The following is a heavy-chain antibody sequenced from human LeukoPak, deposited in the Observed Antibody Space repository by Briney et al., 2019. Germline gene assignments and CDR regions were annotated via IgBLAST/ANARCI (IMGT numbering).Heavy chain of an antibody. J-gene: IGHJ3*02. Sequence: GGSLRLSCAASGFTFSSYSMNWVRQAPGKGLEWVPYISSSSSTIYYADSVKGRFTISRDNAKNSLYLQMNSLRAEDTAVYYCARDYYDSSGYIDAFDIWGQGTMVTVSS. CDR3: ARDYYDSSGYIDAFDI. CDR1: GFTFSSYS. CDR2: ISSSSSTI. V-gene: IGHV3-48*01. D-gene: IGHD3-22*01.